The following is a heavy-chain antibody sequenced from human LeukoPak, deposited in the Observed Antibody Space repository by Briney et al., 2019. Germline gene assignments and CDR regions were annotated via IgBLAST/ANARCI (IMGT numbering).Heavy chain of an antibody. CDR3: ARSYYYGSGDGWFDP. D-gene: IGHD3-10*01. V-gene: IGHV4-61*02. CDR2: IYTSGST. Sequence: SETLSLTCTVSGGSISSGSYYWSWIRQPAGKGLEWIGRIYTSGSTNYNPSLKSRVTISVDTSKNQFSLKLSSVTAADTAVYYCARSYYYGSGDGWFDPWGQGTLVTVSS. J-gene: IGHJ5*02. CDR1: GGSISSGSYY.